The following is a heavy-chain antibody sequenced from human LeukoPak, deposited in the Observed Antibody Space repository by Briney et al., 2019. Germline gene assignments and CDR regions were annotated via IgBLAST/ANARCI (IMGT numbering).Heavy chain of an antibody. CDR3: ARDHPLRITMVRGAGYGLWNV. J-gene: IGHJ6*02. V-gene: IGHV1-2*02. CDR1: GYTFTGYY. D-gene: IGHD3-10*01. CDR2: INPNSGGT. Sequence: ASVKVSCKASGYTFTGYYMHWVRQAPGQGLEWMGWINPNSGGTNYAQKFQGRVTMTRDTSISTACMELSRLRSDDTAVYYCARDHPLRITMVRGAGYGLWNVWGQGTTVTVSS.